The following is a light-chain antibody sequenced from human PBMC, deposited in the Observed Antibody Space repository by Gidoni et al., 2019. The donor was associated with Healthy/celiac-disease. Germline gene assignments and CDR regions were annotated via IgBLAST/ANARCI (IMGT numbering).Light chain of an antibody. J-gene: IGKJ2*01. CDR3: QQYYSTPYT. Sequence: DIVMTQSPDSLAVSLGERATINCKSSQSVLYSSNNKNYLAWYQQKPGQPPKLLIYWASTRESGVPDRFSGSGSGTDFTLTISSLQADDVAVYSCQQYYSTPYTFGQGTKLEIK. V-gene: IGKV4-1*01. CDR2: WAS. CDR1: QSVLYSSNNKNY.